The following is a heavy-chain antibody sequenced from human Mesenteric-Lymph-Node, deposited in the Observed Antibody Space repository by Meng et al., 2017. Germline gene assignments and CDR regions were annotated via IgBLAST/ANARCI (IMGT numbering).Heavy chain of an antibody. D-gene: IGHD1-26*01. V-gene: IGHV1-18*01. CDR3: ARVVTGGSYEGSFDY. CDR1: GYTFTSYG. J-gene: IGHJ4*02. Sequence: ASVKVSCKASGYTFTSYGISWVRQAPGQGLEWMGWISAYNGNTNYAQKLQGRVTMTTDTSTSTAYMELRSLRSDDTAVYYCARVVTGGSYEGSFDYWGQGTLVTVSS. CDR2: ISAYNGNT.